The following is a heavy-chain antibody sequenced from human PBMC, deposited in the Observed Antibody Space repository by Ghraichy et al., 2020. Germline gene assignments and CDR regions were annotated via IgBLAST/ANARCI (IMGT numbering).Heavy chain of an antibody. Sequence: ASVKVSCKASGYTFTSYYMHWVRQAPGQGLEWMGTINPSGGSTSYAQKFQGRVTMTRDTSTSTVYMELSSLRSEDTAVYYCARDCASTGYSSGWEPWGQGTLVTVSS. V-gene: IGHV1-46*01. J-gene: IGHJ5*02. CDR1: GYTFTSYY. CDR3: ARDCASTGYSSGWEP. CDR2: INPSGGST. D-gene: IGHD6-19*01.